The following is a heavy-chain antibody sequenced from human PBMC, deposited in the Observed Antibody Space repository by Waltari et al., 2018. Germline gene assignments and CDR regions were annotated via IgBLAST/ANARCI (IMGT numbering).Heavy chain of an antibody. Sequence: QVQLQQWGAGLLKPSETLSLTCAVYGGSFSGYYWSWIRPPPGKGLEWIGEINHSGSTNYNPSLKSRVTISVDTSKNQFSLKLSSVTAADTTVYYCARGVDSSGWGRRWFDPWGQGTLVTVSS. D-gene: IGHD6-19*01. CDR1: GGSFSGYY. V-gene: IGHV4-34*01. J-gene: IGHJ5*02. CDR2: INHSGST. CDR3: ARGVDSSGWGRRWFDP.